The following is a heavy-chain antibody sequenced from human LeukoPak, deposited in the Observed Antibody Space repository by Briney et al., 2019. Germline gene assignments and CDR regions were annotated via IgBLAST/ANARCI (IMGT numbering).Heavy chain of an antibody. CDR2: INHSGRT. CDR1: GGSFSGYY. V-gene: IGHV4-34*01. Sequence: SETLSLTRAVYGGSFSGYYWSWLRQPPGKGLEWIGEINHSGRTNYNPSLKSRVTIAVDTSNNPFSLKLSSVTAADTAVYYCARKVPSGSYFAGKYYFDYWGQGTLVTVSS. D-gene: IGHD1-26*01. J-gene: IGHJ4*02. CDR3: ARKVPSGSYFAGKYYFDY.